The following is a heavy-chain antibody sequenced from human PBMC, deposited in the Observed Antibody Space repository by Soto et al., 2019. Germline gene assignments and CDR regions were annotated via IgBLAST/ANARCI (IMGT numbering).Heavy chain of an antibody. CDR1: GFTFGAYT. Sequence: ESGGGVVQPGRSLRLSCAASGFTFGAYTMHWVRQAQGKGLEWVAAISYDGNSERYTDPVKGRFTVSRDNPSDTLYLQMNSLRVEDTAVYYCARDGYSGRSDGFDIWGQGTMVTVSS. CDR2: ISYDGNSE. V-gene: IGHV3-30*14. J-gene: IGHJ3*02. D-gene: IGHD5-12*01. CDR3: ARDGYSGRSDGFDI.